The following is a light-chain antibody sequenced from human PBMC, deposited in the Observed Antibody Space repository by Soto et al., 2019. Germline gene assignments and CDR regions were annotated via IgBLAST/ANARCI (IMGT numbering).Light chain of an antibody. CDR2: EAS. J-gene: IGKJ4*01. CDR1: QSVGNN. Sequence: EIVLTQSPATLSLSPGERATLSCRASQSVGNNLAWYQQKPGQAPCLLIYEASTRATGIPARFSGSGSGTDFTLTISSLEPEDFAVYYCQQHANWPLTFGGGTKVDI. CDR3: QQHANWPLT. V-gene: IGKV3-11*01.